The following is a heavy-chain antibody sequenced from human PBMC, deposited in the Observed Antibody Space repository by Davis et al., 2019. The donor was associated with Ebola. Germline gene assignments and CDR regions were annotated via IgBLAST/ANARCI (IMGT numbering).Heavy chain of an antibody. CDR3: ARVNAVTGYSRFDP. D-gene: IGHD3-9*01. CDR1: GFTFSRNW. CDR2: IKEDGSEK. V-gene: IGHV3-7*03. Sequence: GESLKISCAASGFTFSRNWMSWVRQAPGKGLEWVATIKEDGSEKYYVDSVKGRFTISRDNAKNSLYLQMNSLRDEDTALYHCARVNAVTGYSRFDPWGQGTLVTVSS. J-gene: IGHJ5*02.